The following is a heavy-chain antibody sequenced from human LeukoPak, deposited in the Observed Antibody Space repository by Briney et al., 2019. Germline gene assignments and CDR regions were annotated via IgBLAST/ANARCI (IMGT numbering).Heavy chain of an antibody. CDR3: VRAGRDAFDI. V-gene: IGHV3-9*01. D-gene: IGHD6-13*01. J-gene: IGHJ3*02. CDR1: GFTFDDYA. Sequence: GGSLRLSCAASGFTFDDYAMHWVRQAPGKGLEWVSGISWNSGSIGYADSVKGRFTISRDNAKNSLYLQMNSLRAEDTALYYCVRAGRDAFDIWGQGTMVTVSS. CDR2: ISWNSGSI.